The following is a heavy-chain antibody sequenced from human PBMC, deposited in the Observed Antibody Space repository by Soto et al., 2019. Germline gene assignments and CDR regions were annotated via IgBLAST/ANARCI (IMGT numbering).Heavy chain of an antibody. Sequence: DVQLLESGGGLVQPEGSLRLSCAASGFTFSSYAMGWVRQGPGKGLEWVAVVSIGGSTHYADSVMGRFTISRDNSKNTLSLQMNSLTAEDTAVYFCAKRRGAGGHFDYWGQGALVTVSS. J-gene: IGHJ4*02. V-gene: IGHV3-23*01. CDR2: VSIGGST. D-gene: IGHD2-15*01. CDR1: GFTFSSYA. CDR3: AKRRGAGGHFDY.